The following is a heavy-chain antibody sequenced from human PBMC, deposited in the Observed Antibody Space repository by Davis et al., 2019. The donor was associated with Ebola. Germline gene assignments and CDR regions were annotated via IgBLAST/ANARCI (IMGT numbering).Heavy chain of an antibody. D-gene: IGHD6-13*01. V-gene: IGHV1-69*13. J-gene: IGHJ6*02. CDR2: IIPIFGPA. CDR3: ARVSRSSSWRGVSYYYYGMDV. CDR1: GYTFISHH. Sequence: SVKVSCKASGYTFISHHMHWLRQAPGQGLERTGGIIPIFGPANYAQKFQGRVTITADESTSTAYMELSSLRSEDTAVYYCARVSRSSSWRGVSYYYYGMDVWGQGTTVTVSS.